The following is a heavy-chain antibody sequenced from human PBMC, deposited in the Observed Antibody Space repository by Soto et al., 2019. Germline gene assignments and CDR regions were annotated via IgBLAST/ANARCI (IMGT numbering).Heavy chain of an antibody. CDR2: VSIGGST. Sequence: LRLSCAASGFTFGSYAMGWVRQGPGKGLEWVAVVSIGGSTHYADSVRGRFTISRDNSKNTLSLQMNSLTAEDTAVYFCAKRRGAGGHFDYWGQGALVTVSS. D-gene: IGHD2-15*01. CDR1: GFTFGSYA. V-gene: IGHV3-23*01. J-gene: IGHJ4*02. CDR3: AKRRGAGGHFDY.